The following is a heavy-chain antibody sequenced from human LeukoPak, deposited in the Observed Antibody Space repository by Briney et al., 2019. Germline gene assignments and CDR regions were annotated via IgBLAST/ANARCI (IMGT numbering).Heavy chain of an antibody. J-gene: IGHJ3*02. CDR3: ARDPVIAAAGADAFDI. Sequence: PSETLSLTCTVSGGSISSGAYYWSWIRQPAGKGLEWIGRIYTSGSTNYNPSLKSRVTISVDTSKNQFSLKLSSVTAADTAVYYCARDPVIAAAGADAFDIWGQGTMVTVSS. D-gene: IGHD6-13*01. V-gene: IGHV4-61*02. CDR2: IYTSGST. CDR1: GGSISSGAYY.